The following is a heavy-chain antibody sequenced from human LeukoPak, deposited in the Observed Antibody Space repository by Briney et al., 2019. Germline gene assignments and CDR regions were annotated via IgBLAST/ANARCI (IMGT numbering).Heavy chain of an antibody. CDR2: IYYSGST. J-gene: IGHJ6*02. D-gene: IGHD4-17*01. Sequence: PSETLSLTCTVSGGSISSGDYYWSWIRQPPGKGLEWIVYIYYSGSTYYNPSLKSRVTISVDTSKNQFSLKLSSVTAADTAVYYCARYDYGEYYYYGMDVWGQGTTVTVSS. CDR3: ARYDYGEYYYYGMDV. V-gene: IGHV4-30-4*01. CDR1: GGSISSGDYY.